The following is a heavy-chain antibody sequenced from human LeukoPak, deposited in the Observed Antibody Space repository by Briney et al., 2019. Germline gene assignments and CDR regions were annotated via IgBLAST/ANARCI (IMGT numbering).Heavy chain of an antibody. V-gene: IGHV3-7*01. CDR1: EITFRTYW. Sequence: GSLRLSCAASEITFRTYWMSWVRQAPGKGLEWAANIKQDGSEKFYVDSVKGRSTISRDNAKNSLYLQMNSLRAEDTAVYYCAREPDNWFDPWGQGTLVTVSS. J-gene: IGHJ5*02. CDR3: AREPDNWFDP. CDR2: IKQDGSEK.